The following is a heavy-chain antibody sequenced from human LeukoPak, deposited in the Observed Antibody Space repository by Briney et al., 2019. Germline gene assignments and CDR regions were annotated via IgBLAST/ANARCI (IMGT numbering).Heavy chain of an antibody. D-gene: IGHD7-27*01. CDR3: AREAHSLGKGGAFDI. V-gene: IGHV4-59*12. J-gene: IGHJ3*02. CDR2: IYYSGST. Sequence: SETLSLTCTVSGGSISSYYWSWIRQPPGKGLEWIGYIYYSGSTNYNPSLKSRVTISVDTSKNQFSLKLSSVTAADTAVYYCAREAHSLGKGGAFDIWGQGTMVTVSS. CDR1: GGSISSYY.